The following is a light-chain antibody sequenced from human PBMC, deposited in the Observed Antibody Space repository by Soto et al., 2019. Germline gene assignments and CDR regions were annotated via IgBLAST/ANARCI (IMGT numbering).Light chain of an antibody. CDR1: QNIYNY. J-gene: IGKJ2*01. CDR3: QPSDAYPPFT. V-gene: IGKV1-39*01. CDR2: AAS. Sequence: DIQMTQSPSSLSASVGASVTITCRASQNIYNYLNWYQQKPGKAPRLLIYAASTLHSGVPSRFNGSGSGRGFSVTIIGPQAEVFATYACQPSDAYPPFTFGQGTRLAI.